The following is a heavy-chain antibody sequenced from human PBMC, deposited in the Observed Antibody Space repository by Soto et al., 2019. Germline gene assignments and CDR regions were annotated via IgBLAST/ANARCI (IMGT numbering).Heavy chain of an antibody. Sequence: QVQLVQSGAELKKTGSSVKVSCRASGDTFSSYAVNWVRQAPGRGLEWMGRIITVLGTTDYAQNFKGRLTITAEKYTKTVYMELSSLRSEDTAVYYCARRRYCGYDCYHKHYYGMDVWGQVTTVTVAS. V-gene: IGHV1-69*08. CDR3: ARRRYCGYDCYHKHYYGMDV. J-gene: IGHJ6*02. D-gene: IGHD2-21*01. CDR1: GDTFSSYA. CDR2: IITVLGTT.